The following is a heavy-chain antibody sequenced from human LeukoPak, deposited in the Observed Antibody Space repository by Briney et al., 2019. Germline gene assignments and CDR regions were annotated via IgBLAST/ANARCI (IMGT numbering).Heavy chain of an antibody. V-gene: IGHV3-23*01. D-gene: IGHD3-22*01. CDR2: ISGGGDTT. CDR1: GFTFSNFG. Sequence: PGGSLRLSCAASGFTFSNFGMNWVRQAPERGLEWVSGISGGGDTTYYAESVKGRFTISRDNSKNTLFLQMNSLSAEDTAVYYCAKANGYYDYWDQGTLVAVSS. CDR3: AKANGYYDY. J-gene: IGHJ4*02.